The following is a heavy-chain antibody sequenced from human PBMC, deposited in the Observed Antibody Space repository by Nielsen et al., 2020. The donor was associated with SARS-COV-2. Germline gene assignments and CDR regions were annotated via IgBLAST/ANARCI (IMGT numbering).Heavy chain of an antibody. V-gene: IGHV1-69*13. CDR1: GGTFSSYA. CDR2: IIPIFGTA. Sequence: SVKVSCKASGGTFSSYAISWVRQAPGQGLEWMGGIIPIFGTANYAQKFQGRVTITADESTSTPYMELSSLRSEDTAVYYCARSRVKLGQLVSRMDYWGQETLVTVSS. D-gene: IGHD6-6*01. J-gene: IGHJ4*02. CDR3: ARSRVKLGQLVSRMDY.